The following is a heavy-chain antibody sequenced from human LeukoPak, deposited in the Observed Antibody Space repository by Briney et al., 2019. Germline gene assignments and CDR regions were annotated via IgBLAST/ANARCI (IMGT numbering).Heavy chain of an antibody. D-gene: IGHD3-22*01. CDR1: GFTFDDYA. V-gene: IGHV3-9*03. CDR3: ARGRYYHDTSGYYSLDY. Sequence: PGGSMRLSCAASGFTFDDYAMHWVRQAPGKGLEWDSSISWNSNSIDYADSVKGRFTISRDNAKNSLYLQLNSLRAEDMALYYCARGRYYHDTSGYYSLDYWGQGTLVTVSS. J-gene: IGHJ4*02. CDR2: ISWNSNSI.